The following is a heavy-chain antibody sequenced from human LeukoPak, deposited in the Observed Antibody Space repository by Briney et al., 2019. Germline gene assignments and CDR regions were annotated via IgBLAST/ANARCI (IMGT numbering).Heavy chain of an antibody. CDR3: AGGLVIGIFDY. D-gene: IGHD2-21*01. V-gene: IGHV3-33*01. CDR1: GFTFSSYG. Sequence: GGSLRLSCAASGFTFSSYGMHWVRQAPGKGLEWVAVIWYDGSNKYYADSVKGRFTTSRDNSKNMFYLQMNSLRAEDTAVYYCAGGLVIGIFDYWGQGTLVTVSS. J-gene: IGHJ4*02. CDR2: IWYDGSNK.